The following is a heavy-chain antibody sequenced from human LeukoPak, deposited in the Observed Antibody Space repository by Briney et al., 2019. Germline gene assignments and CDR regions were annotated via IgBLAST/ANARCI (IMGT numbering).Heavy chain of an antibody. Sequence: SQTLSLTCTVSGGSISSGGYYWSWIRQPPGKGLEWIGYIYHSGSTYYNPSLKSRVTISLDRSKNQFSLKLSSVTAADTAVYYCARGPPFTVTTSYYFDFWGQGTLVTVSS. V-gene: IGHV4-30-2*01. CDR2: IYHSGST. J-gene: IGHJ4*02. CDR1: GGSISSGGYY. D-gene: IGHD4-17*01. CDR3: ARGPPFTVTTSYYFDF.